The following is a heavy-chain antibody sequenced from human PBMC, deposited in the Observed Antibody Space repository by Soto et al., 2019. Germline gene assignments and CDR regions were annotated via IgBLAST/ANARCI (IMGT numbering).Heavy chain of an antibody. J-gene: IGHJ4*02. CDR2: IYYSGST. Sequence: QVQLQESGPGLVKPSQTLSLTCTVSGGSISSGGYYWSWIRQHPGKVLEWIGYIYYSGSTYYNPSLKSRVTISVDTSKNQFSLKLSSVTAADTAVYYCARGSSGWYYFDYWGQGTLVTVSS. D-gene: IGHD6-19*01. CDR1: GGSISSGGYY. V-gene: IGHV4-31*03. CDR3: ARGSSGWYYFDY.